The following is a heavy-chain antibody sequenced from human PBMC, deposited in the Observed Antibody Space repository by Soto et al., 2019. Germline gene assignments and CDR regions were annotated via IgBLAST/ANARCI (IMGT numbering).Heavy chain of an antibody. D-gene: IGHD2-2*02. V-gene: IGHV3-11*06. J-gene: IGHJ4*02. Sequence: VGSLRLSCAASGFTFSDYYMSWIRQAPGKGLEWVSYISSSSSYTNYADSVKGRFTISRDNAKNSLYLQMNSLRAEDTAVYYCARVKYCSSTSCYMPQGYFDYWGQGTLVTVSS. CDR3: ARVKYCSSTSCYMPQGYFDY. CDR1: GFTFSDYY. CDR2: ISSSSSYT.